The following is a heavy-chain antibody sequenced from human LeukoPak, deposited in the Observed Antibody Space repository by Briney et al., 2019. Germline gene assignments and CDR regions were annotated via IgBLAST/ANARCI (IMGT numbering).Heavy chain of an antibody. CDR2: ISWNNESL. V-gene: IGHV3-9*01. J-gene: IGHJ4*02. CDR3: ARAYYDSSGYYPLEDY. CDR1: GFKFHNYA. D-gene: IGHD3-22*01. Sequence: GGSLRLSCTASGFKFHNYALHWVRQAPGKGLEWVSGISWNNESLDYADSVKGRFTISRDNAKNSLYLQMNSLRAEDTAVYYCARAYYDSSGYYPLEDYWGQGTLVTVSS.